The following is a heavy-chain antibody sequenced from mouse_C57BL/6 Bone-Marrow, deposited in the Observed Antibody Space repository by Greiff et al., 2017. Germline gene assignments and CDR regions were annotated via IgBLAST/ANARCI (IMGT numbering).Heavy chain of an antibody. V-gene: IGHV5-17*01. CDR2: ISSGSSTI. J-gene: IGHJ1*03. CDR1: GFTFSDYG. D-gene: IGHD1-1*01. Sequence: EVKLMESGGGLVKPGGSLKLSCAASGFTFSDYGMHWVRQAPEKGLEWVAYISSGSSTIYYADTVKGRFTISRDNAKNTLFLQMTSLRSEDTAMYYCARGPPITTVVARYFDVWGTGTTVTVSS. CDR3: ARGPPITTVVARYFDV.